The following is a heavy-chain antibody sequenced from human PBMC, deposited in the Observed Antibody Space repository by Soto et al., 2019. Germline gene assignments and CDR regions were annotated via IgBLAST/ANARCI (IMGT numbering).Heavy chain of an antibody. J-gene: IGHJ4*02. CDR1: GFTFSSYA. V-gene: IGHV3-23*01. D-gene: IGHD3-10*01. CDR2: IGGSGGDT. Sequence: GGSLRLSCAAPGFTFSSYAMSWVRQAPGKGLEWVSGIGGSGGDTYYADSVKGRFTVSRDNAENTLYLQLNSLRVEDTAIYYCARRSWRGRADYWGQGILVTVS. CDR3: ARRSWRGRADY.